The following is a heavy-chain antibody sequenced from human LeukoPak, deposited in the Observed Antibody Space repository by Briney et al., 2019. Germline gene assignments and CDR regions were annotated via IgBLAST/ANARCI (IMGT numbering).Heavy chain of an antibody. D-gene: IGHD6-13*01. V-gene: IGHV4-34*01. CDR3: ARHSSSWYRGGAFDI. CDR1: GGSFSGYY. Sequence: PSETLSLTCAVYGGSFSGYYWSWIRQPPGKGLEWIGEINHSGSTNYNPSLKSRVTISVDTSKNQFSLKLSSVTAADTAVYYCARHSSSWYRGGAFDIWGQGTMVTVSS. J-gene: IGHJ3*02. CDR2: INHSGST.